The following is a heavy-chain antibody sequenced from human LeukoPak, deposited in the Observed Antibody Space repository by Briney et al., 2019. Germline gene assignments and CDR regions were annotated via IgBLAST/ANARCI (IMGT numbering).Heavy chain of an antibody. CDR1: GYTFTSYW. D-gene: IGHD3-22*01. CDR3: ARGDYYDSSGHNLGPEYFQH. J-gene: IGHJ1*01. V-gene: IGHV5-51*01. CDR2: IYPGDSDT. Sequence: GESLKISCKGSGYTFTSYWIGWVRQMPGKGLEWMGIIYPGDSDTRYSPSFQGQVTISADKSISTAYLQWSSLKASDTAMYYCARGDYYDSSGHNLGPEYFQHWGQGTLVTVSS.